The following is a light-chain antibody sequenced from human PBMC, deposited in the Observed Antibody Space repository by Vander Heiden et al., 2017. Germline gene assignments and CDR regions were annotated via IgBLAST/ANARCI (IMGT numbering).Light chain of an antibody. CDR1: TGPVTNDHS. CDR2: ETA. J-gene: IGLJ2*01. V-gene: IGLV7-46*01. Sequence: QTVVTPEPSLTVLPGNTVTLTCGSSTGPVTNDHSPFWFQQKSGQAPRTLIYETAKRESWTPARFAGSLLGDKAALTISGAQPEDEADYYCLFSSGGDVFFGGGTKLTVL. CDR3: LFSSGGDVF.